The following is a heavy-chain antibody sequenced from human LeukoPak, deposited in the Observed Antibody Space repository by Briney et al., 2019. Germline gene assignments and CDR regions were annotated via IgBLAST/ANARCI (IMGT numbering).Heavy chain of an antibody. Sequence: SETLSLTCVVSGYSITNGYYWGWIRQPPGKGLEWIGRIYHSGSTDYNPSLESRVAISVDTSKNQFSLKLSSVTAADTAVYYCAKMGYNYGYDDWGQGSLVIVSS. CDR3: AKMGYNYGYDD. CDR2: IYHSGST. V-gene: IGHV4-38-2*01. D-gene: IGHD5-18*01. J-gene: IGHJ4*02. CDR1: GYSITNGYY.